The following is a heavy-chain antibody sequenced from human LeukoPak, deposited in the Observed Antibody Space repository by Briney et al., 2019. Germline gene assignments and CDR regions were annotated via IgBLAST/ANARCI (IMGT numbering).Heavy chain of an antibody. CDR2: INSDGSTT. J-gene: IGHJ4*02. CDR1: GFTFTNYW. Sequence: PGGSLRLSCAASGFTFTNYWMHWVRQVPGEGLMRLSRINSDGSTTSYAGSVKGRFTISRDNAKNTLYLQLNTLRVEDTAVYYCARETWGGLDYWGQGTLVSVSS. CDR3: ARETWGGLDY. V-gene: IGHV3-74*01. D-gene: IGHD3-16*01.